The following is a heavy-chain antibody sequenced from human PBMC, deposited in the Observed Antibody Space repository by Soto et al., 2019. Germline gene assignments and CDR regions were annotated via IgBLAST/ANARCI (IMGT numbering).Heavy chain of an antibody. CDR1: VYTITIYR. V-gene: IGHV1-18*04. D-gene: IGHD6-19*01. CDR3: ARDRGHIAVDGFDY. J-gene: IGHJ4*02. Sequence: PVKVYGKASVYTITIYRSSLGLHTPGEGLEWMGWISAYNGNKNYAQKLKGRVTMTTDTSKSTAYMELRSLRSDDTAVYYCARDRGHIAVDGFDYWGQGTLVTVSS. CDR2: ISAYNGNK.